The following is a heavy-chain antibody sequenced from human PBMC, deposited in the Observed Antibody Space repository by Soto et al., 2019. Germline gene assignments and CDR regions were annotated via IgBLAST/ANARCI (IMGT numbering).Heavy chain of an antibody. V-gene: IGHV4-59*01. J-gene: IGHJ4*02. CDR1: GGSISSYF. D-gene: IGHD5-18*01. CDR2: IYYSGST. Sequence: SETLSLTCTVSGGSISSYFWSWIRQPPGKGLEWIGYIYYSGSTNYNPSLKSRVTISVDTSKNQFSLKLSSVTAADTAVYYCARAWIPSTPVRFDYSGQGTLVTVSS. CDR3: ARAWIPSTPVRFDY.